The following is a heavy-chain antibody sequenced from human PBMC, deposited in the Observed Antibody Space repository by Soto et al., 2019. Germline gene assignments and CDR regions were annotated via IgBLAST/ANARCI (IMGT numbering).Heavy chain of an antibody. CDR3: ATIPRRGYSYGIDY. D-gene: IGHD2-21*02. V-gene: IGHV4-31*03. J-gene: IGHJ4*02. CDR1: GGSISSGTSY. CDR2: IYFTGAT. Sequence: QVQLQESGPGLVKPSQTLSLTCNVSGGSISSGTSYWAWIRQHPGEGLEWIGHIYFTGATYSNPSLRSRLSMSVDTSKNQFSLKLTSVTAADTATYYCATIPRRGYSYGIDYWGPGTLATVSS.